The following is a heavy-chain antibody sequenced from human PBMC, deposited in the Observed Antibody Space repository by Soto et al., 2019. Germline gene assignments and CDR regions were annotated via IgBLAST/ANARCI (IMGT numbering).Heavy chain of an antibody. D-gene: IGHD6-13*01. CDR3: VRDGSSSWHFDS. CDR1: GFTFSSYW. CDR2: VRQDGSQK. J-gene: IGHJ4*02. V-gene: IGHV3-7*01. Sequence: PVGSLRLSCEDSGFTFSSYWMSWVRQAPGKGLEWVANVRQDGSQKYLVDSVKGRFTISRDNAKNSMYLQMNSLRAEDTAVYYCVRDGSSSWHFDSWGQGTLVTVSS.